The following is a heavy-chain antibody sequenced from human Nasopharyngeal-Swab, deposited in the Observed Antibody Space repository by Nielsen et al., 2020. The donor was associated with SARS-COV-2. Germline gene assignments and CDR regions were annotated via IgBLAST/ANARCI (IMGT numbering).Heavy chain of an antibody. CDR3: ARDRAYSNYATYMDV. D-gene: IGHD4-11*01. CDR2: INAGNGNT. Sequence: ASVKVSCKASGYTFTSYAMHWVRQAPGQRLEWMGWINAGNGNTKYSQKFQGRVTITRDTSASKAYMELSSLRSEDTAVYYCARDRAYSNYATYMDVWGKGTTVTVSS. J-gene: IGHJ6*03. V-gene: IGHV1-3*01. CDR1: GYTFTSYA.